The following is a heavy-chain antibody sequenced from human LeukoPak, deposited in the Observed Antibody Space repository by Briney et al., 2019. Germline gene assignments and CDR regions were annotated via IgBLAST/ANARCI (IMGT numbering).Heavy chain of an antibody. V-gene: IGHV3-49*04. J-gene: IGHJ4*02. CDR3: TRGSCTNGVCYHFDY. Sequence: GGSLRLSCTASGFTFGDYAMSWVRQAPGKGLGWVGFIRIKAYGGTTEYAASVKGRFTISRDDSKSIAYLQMNSLKTEDTAVYYCTRGSCTNGVCYHFDYWGQGTLVTVSS. D-gene: IGHD2-8*01. CDR2: IRIKAYGGTT. CDR1: GFTFGDYA.